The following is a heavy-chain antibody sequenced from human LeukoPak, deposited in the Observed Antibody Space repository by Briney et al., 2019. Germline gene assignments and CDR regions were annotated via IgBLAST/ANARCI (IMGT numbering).Heavy chain of an antibody. J-gene: IGHJ6*02. D-gene: IGHD6-6*01. CDR3: ARGGTWPSSAGYYYYYGTDV. Sequence: ASVKVSCKASGYTFTSYAMHWVRQAPGQRLEWMGWINAGTGDTKYSQRFQGRVTITRDTSASTAYMELSSLRSEDTAVYYCARGGTWPSSAGYYYYYGTDVWGQGTTVTVSS. CDR1: GYTFTSYA. V-gene: IGHV1-3*01. CDR2: INAGTGDT.